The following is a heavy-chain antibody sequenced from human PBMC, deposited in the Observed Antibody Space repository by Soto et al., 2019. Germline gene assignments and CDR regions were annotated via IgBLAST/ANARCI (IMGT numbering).Heavy chain of an antibody. D-gene: IGHD3-16*01. CDR2: IYRGGST. V-gene: IGHV3-66*01. Sequence: GGSLRLSCASSGFTVSSNYMAWVRQAPGKGLEWVSVIYRGGSTYYADSVKGRFTISRDKSKNTLYLQMNSLRAEDSAVYYCVPRKGDPFTWGPGTLVTVSS. CDR1: GFTVSSNY. J-gene: IGHJ4*02. CDR3: VPRKGDPFT.